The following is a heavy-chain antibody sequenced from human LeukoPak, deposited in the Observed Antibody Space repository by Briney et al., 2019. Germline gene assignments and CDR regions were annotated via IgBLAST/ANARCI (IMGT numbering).Heavy chain of an antibody. J-gene: IGHJ3*02. Sequence: QAGGSLRLSCEGSAFIFSGHWMNWVRQTPGKGLEWVASIKEDGSERQYVDSVKGRFSISRDNTKGSLFLQLNSLRAEDTAVYYCAKDPRRETTFRVYAFDIWGQGTMVTVSS. CDR1: AFIFSGHW. D-gene: IGHD4-17*01. CDR3: AKDPRRETTFRVYAFDI. V-gene: IGHV3-7*03. CDR2: IKEDGSER.